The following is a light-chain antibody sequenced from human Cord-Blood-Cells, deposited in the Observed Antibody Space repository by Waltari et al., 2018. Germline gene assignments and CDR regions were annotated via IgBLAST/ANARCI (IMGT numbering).Light chain of an antibody. CDR3: QQYGSSPYT. V-gene: IGKV3-20*01. CDR2: GAS. J-gene: IGKJ2*01. Sequence: EIVLTQSPGTLSLSPGERATLSCRASQSVSSSYLAWYPQKPGQAPRLLIDGASSRATGIPDRCSGSGSGTDFTLTISRLEPEDFAVYYCQQYGSSPYTFGQGTKLEIK. CDR1: QSVSSSY.